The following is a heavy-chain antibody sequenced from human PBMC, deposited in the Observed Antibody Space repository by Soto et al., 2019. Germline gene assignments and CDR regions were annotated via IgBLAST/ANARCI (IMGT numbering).Heavy chain of an antibody. CDR3: AREIEQWLPSFDY. Sequence: PGGSLRLSCAASGFTFSSYGMHWVRQAPGKGLEWVAVIWYDGSNKYYADSVKGRFTISRDNSKNTLYLQMNSLRAEDTAVYYCAREIEQWLPSFDYWGQGTLVTSPQ. CDR1: GFTFSSYG. D-gene: IGHD6-19*01. V-gene: IGHV3-33*01. J-gene: IGHJ4*02. CDR2: IWYDGSNK.